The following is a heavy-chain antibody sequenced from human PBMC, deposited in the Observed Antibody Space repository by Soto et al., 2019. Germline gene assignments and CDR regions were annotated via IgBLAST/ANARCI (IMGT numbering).Heavy chain of an antibody. J-gene: IGHJ6*03. Sequence: GGSLRLSCAASGFTFSSYSMNWVRQAPGKGLEWVSYISSSSSTIYYADSVKGRFTISRDNAKNSLYLQMNSLRAEDTAVYYCASAYYDILTGYLKMGDYMDVWGKGTTVTVSS. CDR2: ISSSSSTI. V-gene: IGHV3-48*01. CDR1: GFTFSSYS. CDR3: ASAYYDILTGYLKMGDYMDV. D-gene: IGHD3-9*01.